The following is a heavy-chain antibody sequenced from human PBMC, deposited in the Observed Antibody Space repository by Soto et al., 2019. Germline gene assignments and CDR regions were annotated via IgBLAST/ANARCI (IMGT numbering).Heavy chain of an antibody. V-gene: IGHV3-7*03. Sequence: PGGSLRLSCAASGFTFSSYWMSWVRQAPGKGLEWVANIKHDGSEKYYVDSVKGRFTISRDNAKNSLFLQMNSLRAEDTAVYYCARDPNQAQHVYTGMHFWGPATMVTV. J-gene: IGHJ6*02. CDR2: IKHDGSEK. CDR3: ARDPNQAQHVYTGMHF. D-gene: IGHD1-1*01. CDR1: GFTFSSYW.